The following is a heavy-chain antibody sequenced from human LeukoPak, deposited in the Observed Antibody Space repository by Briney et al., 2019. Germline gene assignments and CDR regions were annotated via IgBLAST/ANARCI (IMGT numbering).Heavy chain of an antibody. CDR1: GGTFSSYA. CDR3: ARGPPYIAAAALWFDP. D-gene: IGHD6-13*01. Sequence: SVKVSCKASGGTFSSYAISWVRQAPGQGLEWMGGIIPIFGTANYAQKFQGRVTITADESTSTAYMELSSLRSEDTAVYYCARGPPYIAAAALWFDPWGQGTLVTVSS. CDR2: IIPIFGTA. J-gene: IGHJ5*02. V-gene: IGHV1-69*13.